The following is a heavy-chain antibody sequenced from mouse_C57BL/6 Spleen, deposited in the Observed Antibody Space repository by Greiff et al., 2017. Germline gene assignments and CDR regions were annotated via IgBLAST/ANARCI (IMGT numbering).Heavy chain of an antibody. Sequence: QVQLQQSGPELVKPGASVKISCKASGYTFPDYYINWVKQRPGQGLEWIGWIFPGSGSTYYNEKFKGKANLTVDKSASTSYMRLSSLTSEDSAVYFCARYYYGSRYYAMDYWGQGTSVTVSS. J-gene: IGHJ4*01. CDR1: GYTFPDYY. CDR2: IFPGSGST. D-gene: IGHD1-1*01. V-gene: IGHV1-75*01. CDR3: ARYYYGSRYYAMDY.